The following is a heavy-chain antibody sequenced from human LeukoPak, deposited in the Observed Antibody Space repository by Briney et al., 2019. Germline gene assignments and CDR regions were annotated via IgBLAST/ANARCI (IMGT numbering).Heavy chain of an antibody. J-gene: IGHJ4*02. Sequence: GGSLRLSCEASGFTFSSYGMHWVRQAPGKGLEWVAVMWYDGSKKYYADSVKGRFTISRDNSKNTLYLQMNSLRAEDTAVYYCARGDWNYVEYWGQGTLVTVSS. V-gene: IGHV3-33*01. CDR2: MWYDGSKK. CDR1: GFTFSSYG. D-gene: IGHD1-1*01. CDR3: ARGDWNYVEY.